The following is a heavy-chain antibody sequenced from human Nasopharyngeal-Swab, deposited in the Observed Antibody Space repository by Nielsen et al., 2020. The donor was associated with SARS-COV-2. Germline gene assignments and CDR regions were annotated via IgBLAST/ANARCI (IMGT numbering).Heavy chain of an antibody. D-gene: IGHD6-13*01. J-gene: IGHJ6*02. CDR3: ARDRGSNYGMDV. V-gene: IGHV4-30-4*01. CDR1: GGSISSGDYY. CDR2: ISSSGSP. Sequence: SETLSLTCNVSGGSISSGDYYWTWIRQPPGKGLEWIAYISSSGSPRYNPSLKSRVILPIDRSRNQFSLTLTSVTAADTAVYFCARDRGSNYGMDVWGHGTTVTVSS.